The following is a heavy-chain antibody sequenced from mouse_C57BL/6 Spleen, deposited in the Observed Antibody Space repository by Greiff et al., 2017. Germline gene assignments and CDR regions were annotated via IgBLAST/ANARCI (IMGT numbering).Heavy chain of an antibody. V-gene: IGHV1-82*01. CDR2: IYPGDGDT. J-gene: IGHJ2*01. Sequence: VQLQQSGPELVKPGASVKISCKASGYAFSSSWMNWVKQRPGKGLEWIGRIYPGDGDTNYNGKFKGKGTLSENKSSSTAYMQLSSLTSEDSAVYFCARWDGYGDYWGQGTTLTVSS. CDR3: ARWDGYGDY. D-gene: IGHD2-2*01. CDR1: GYAFSSSW.